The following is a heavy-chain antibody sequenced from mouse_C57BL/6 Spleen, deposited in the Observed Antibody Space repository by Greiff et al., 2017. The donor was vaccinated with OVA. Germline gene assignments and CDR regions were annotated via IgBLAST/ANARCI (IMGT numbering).Heavy chain of an antibody. D-gene: IGHD3-2*02. Sequence: EVQLQQSGTVLARPGASVKMSCKTSGYTFTSYWMHWVKQRPGQGLEWIGAIYPGNSDTSYNQKFKGKAKLTAVTSASTAYMELSSLTKEDSAVYYCPQTAQATNFDYWGQGTTLTVAS. CDR2: IYPGNSDT. J-gene: IGHJ2*01. CDR1: GYTFTSYW. CDR3: PQTAQATNFDY. V-gene: IGHV1-5*01.